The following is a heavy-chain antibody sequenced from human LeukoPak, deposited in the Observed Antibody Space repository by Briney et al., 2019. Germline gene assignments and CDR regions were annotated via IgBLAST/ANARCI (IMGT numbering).Heavy chain of an antibody. CDR3: AKASYSYGNDAFDI. D-gene: IGHD3-16*02. Sequence: GGSLRLSCAATGFTFSNFAMAWVRQVPEKGLEWVSFIRGGGAGAHYADSVRGRFTISRDNSKNTLYLEMNSLRADDTAVYYCAKASYSYGNDAFDIWGQGTKVTVSS. CDR2: IRGGGAGA. CDR1: GFTFSNFA. V-gene: IGHV3-23*01. J-gene: IGHJ3*02.